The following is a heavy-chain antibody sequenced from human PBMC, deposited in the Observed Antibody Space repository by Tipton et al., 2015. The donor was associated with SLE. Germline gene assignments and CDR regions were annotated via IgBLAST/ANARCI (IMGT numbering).Heavy chain of an antibody. V-gene: IGHV3-7*01. CDR2: IKQDGSEK. D-gene: IGHD1-26*01. Sequence: SLRLSCTASGFTFGDYAMSWVRQAPGKGLEWVANIKQDGSEKYYVDSVKGRFTTSRDNSRNTLFLQMDSLRAEDTAVYYCARYSRGSLDSWGQGTLVTVSS. J-gene: IGHJ4*02. CDR1: GFTFGDYA. CDR3: ARYSRGSLDS.